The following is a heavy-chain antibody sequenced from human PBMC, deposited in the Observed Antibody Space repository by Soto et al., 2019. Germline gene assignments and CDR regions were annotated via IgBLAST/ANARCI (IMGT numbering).Heavy chain of an antibody. CDR1: GFTFSSYL. V-gene: IGHV3-74*01. CDR2: ITSDGSGT. CDR3: ATAVPFDN. Sequence: EVQLVESGGGLVQPGVSLRLSCAASGFTFSSYLMHWVRQAPGKGLVWVSRITSDGSGTSYADSVKGRFTISRDNANSTLYLQMNSLRAEDTAVYYCATAVPFDNWGQVILVNVSS. D-gene: IGHD2-2*01. J-gene: IGHJ4*02.